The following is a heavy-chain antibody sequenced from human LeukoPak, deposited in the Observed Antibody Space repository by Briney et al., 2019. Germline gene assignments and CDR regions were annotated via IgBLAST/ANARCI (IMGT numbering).Heavy chain of an antibody. CDR1: LLTFSDYY. CDR3: ARDRLGDYDHSGYYDK. Sequence: GGSLRLSCAASLLTFSDYYMRWIRQAPGKGLEWVSYICDSGRTIYYADSVKGRFTISRDNAKNSVYLQMNNLRAEDTAVYYCARDRLGDYDHSGYYDKWGQGTLVTVSS. CDR2: ICDSGRTI. D-gene: IGHD3-22*01. J-gene: IGHJ4*02. V-gene: IGHV3-11*01.